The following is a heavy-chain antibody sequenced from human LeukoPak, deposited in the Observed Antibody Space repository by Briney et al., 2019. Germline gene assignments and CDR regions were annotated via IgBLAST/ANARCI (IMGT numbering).Heavy chain of an antibody. CDR3: AKEGFCSSTSCYSLYSQD. CDR1: GFTFSSYA. J-gene: IGHJ1*01. D-gene: IGHD2-2*01. V-gene: IGHV3-23*01. Sequence: GGSLRLSCAASGFTFSSYAMSWVRQAPGKGLEWVSAISGSGGSTYYADSVKGRFTISRDNSKNALYLQMNSLRAEDTAVYYCAKEGFCSSTSCYSLYSQDWGQGTLVTVSS. CDR2: ISGSGGST.